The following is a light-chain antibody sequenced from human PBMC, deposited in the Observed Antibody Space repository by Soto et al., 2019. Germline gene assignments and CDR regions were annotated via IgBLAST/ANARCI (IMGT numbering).Light chain of an antibody. CDR2: TAS. CDR1: ENIKSH. Sequence: DIQMTQSPSTLSASVGDRVTITCRASENIKSHLAWYKQKPGKAPKVLIYTASSLQSGVPSRFSGSGSGTEFALTISSLQPDDFATFYCQQYDLYSAFGQGTKVEIK. J-gene: IGKJ1*01. V-gene: IGKV1-5*03. CDR3: QQYDLYSA.